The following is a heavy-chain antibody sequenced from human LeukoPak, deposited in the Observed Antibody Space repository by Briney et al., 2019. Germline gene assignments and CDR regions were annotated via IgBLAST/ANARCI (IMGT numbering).Heavy chain of an antibody. J-gene: IGHJ4*02. CDR1: GFTFSNYE. V-gene: IGHV3-48*03. D-gene: IGHD6-13*01. CDR3: ASRALIEAGKGYYFDY. CDR2: ISSTATII. Sequence: GGSRRLSCAASGFTFSNYEMSWVRQAPGKGLEWLSYISSTATIIYYADSVKGRFTISRDNAKNSLYLQMNSLSAEDTAVYYCASRALIEAGKGYYFDYWGQGTLVTVSS.